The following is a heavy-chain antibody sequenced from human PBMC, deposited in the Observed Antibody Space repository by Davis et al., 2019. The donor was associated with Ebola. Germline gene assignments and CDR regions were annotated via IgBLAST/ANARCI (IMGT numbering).Heavy chain of an antibody. CDR1: GFTFNCYA. Sequence: GESLKISCADSGFTFNCYAFHWVRQAPGKGLEWVAFISYDGANKYYADSVKGRFTISREDSKRTLFLQLNYLRSEDTGVYYCASPRSAYYDLWSGHYTWGQGAQVTVSS. CDR3: ASPRSAYYDLWSGHYT. V-gene: IGHV3-30*14. D-gene: IGHD3-3*01. J-gene: IGHJ4*02. CDR2: ISYDGANK.